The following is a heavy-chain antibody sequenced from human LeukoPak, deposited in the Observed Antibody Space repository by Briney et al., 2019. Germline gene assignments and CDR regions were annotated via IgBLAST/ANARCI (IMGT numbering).Heavy chain of an antibody. CDR2: VNPNNGGT. D-gene: IGHD3-10*01. CDR1: GYTFTDYY. CDR3: ARGSASGSRYPFDY. J-gene: IGHJ4*02. V-gene: IGHV1-2*02. Sequence: ASVKVSSKPSGYTFTDYYLHWVGQAPGQEGEGMGYVNPNNGGTNYAQKLQGRVTMTRDTSISTAYMQLSRLTAGEAAVYSCARGSASGSRYPFDYCGQGSLVTVSS.